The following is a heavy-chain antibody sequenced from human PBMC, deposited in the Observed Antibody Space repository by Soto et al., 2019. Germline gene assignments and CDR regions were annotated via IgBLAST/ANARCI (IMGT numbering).Heavy chain of an antibody. Sequence: ASVKVSCKASGYTFTSYGISWVRQAPGQGLEWMGWISAYNGNTNYAQKLQGRVTMTTDTSTSTAYMELRSLRSDDTAVYYCARDRGRDLGGSFHDAFDIWGQGTMVTVSS. CDR3: ARDRGRDLGGSFHDAFDI. V-gene: IGHV1-18*01. D-gene: IGHD3-16*01. J-gene: IGHJ3*02. CDR2: ISAYNGNT. CDR1: GYTFTSYG.